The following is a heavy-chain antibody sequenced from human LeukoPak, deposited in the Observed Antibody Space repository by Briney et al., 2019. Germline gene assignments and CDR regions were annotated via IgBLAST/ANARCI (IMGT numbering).Heavy chain of an antibody. J-gene: IGHJ4*02. CDR3: AKGLRYSDN. V-gene: IGHV3-30*18. CDR1: GFTFSSYG. D-gene: IGHD3-9*01. CDR2: ISYDGSNK. Sequence: GGSLRLSCASSGFTFSSYGMHWVRQAPGKGLEWVSVISYDGSNKYYTDSVKSRFTISRDNSKNTLYLQMNSLRADDTAVYYCAKGLRYSDNWGQGTLVTVSS.